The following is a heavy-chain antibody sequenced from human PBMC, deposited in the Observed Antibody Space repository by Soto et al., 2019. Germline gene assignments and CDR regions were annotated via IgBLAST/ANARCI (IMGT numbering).Heavy chain of an antibody. CDR2: MKKDGSQK. V-gene: IGHV3-7*01. CDR3: ARDWFDA. CDR1: GFTFGNYW. J-gene: IGHJ5*02. Sequence: GGSLRLSCVASGFTFGNYWMSWVRQAPGKGLEWVANMKKDGSQKYYVDSVKGRFTISRDNARNSLYLQMNSLRVEDTAVYYCARDWFDAWGQGTLVTVSS.